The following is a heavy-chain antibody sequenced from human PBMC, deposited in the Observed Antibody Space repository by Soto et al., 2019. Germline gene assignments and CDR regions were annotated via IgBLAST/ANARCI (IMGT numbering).Heavy chain of an antibody. CDR1: GYTLTELS. V-gene: IGHV1-24*01. CDR2: FDPEDGET. D-gene: IGHD3-9*01. J-gene: IGHJ4*02. CDR3: ATDHDLVFTGYTDCEY. Sequence: AASVKVSCTVSGYTLTELSMHWVRQAPGKGLEWMGGFDPEDGETIYAQKFQGRVTMTEDTSTDTAYMELSSLRSEDTAVYYWATDHDLVFTGYTDCEYWGQGTRVT.